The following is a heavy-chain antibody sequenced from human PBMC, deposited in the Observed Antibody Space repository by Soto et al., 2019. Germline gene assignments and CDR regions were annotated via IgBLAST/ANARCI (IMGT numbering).Heavy chain of an antibody. CDR3: ARNSWNAKNEFEF. CDR2: TYYRSKWKN. D-gene: IGHD1-1*01. V-gene: IGHV6-1*01. J-gene: IGHJ4*02. CDR1: CDNFSTNIAV. Sequence: SQPLXLTCVISCDNFSTNIAVFNFIMQSPSRGLEWLGRTYYRSKWKNDYAASVKGRITVNPDTSKNQFSLRLNSVTPEDTGVYYCARNSWNAKNEFEFWGQGIQVTVYS.